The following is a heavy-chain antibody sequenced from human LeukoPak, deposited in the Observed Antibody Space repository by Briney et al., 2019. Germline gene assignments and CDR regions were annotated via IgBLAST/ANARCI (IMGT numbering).Heavy chain of an antibody. CDR1: GFTFYNYG. Sequence: PGGSLRLSCAASGFTFYNYGMSWVRQAPGKGLEGVSGINWKGGTTGYADSVKGRFTISRDNAKKSLYLQMNSLRAEDTALYYCARDLVVAGTGFGYWGQGTLVTVSS. CDR3: ARDLVVAGTGFGY. D-gene: IGHD6-19*01. J-gene: IGHJ4*02. V-gene: IGHV3-20*04. CDR2: INWKGGTT.